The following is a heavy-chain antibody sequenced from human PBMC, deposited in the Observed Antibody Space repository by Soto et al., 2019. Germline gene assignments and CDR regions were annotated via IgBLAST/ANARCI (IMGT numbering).Heavy chain of an antibody. J-gene: IGHJ4*02. CDR1: GFTFSSYS. Sequence: GGSLRISCAASGFTFSSYSMNWVRQAPGKGLEWVSYISSSSSTIYYADSVKGRFTISRDNAKNSLYLQMNSLRDEDTAVYYCARDYYDSSDYYYTANDYRGQDTLLTVSS. V-gene: IGHV3-48*02. D-gene: IGHD3-22*01. CDR2: ISSSSSTI. CDR3: ARDYYDSSDYYYTANDY.